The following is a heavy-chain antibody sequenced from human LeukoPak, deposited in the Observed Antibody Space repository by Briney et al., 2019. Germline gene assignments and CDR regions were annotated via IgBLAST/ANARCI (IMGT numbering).Heavy chain of an antibody. V-gene: IGHV3-23*01. CDR3: AKDLGIYYSRSYGEFDY. Sequence: PGGSLRLSCAASRFAFHNYGMTWIRQAPEKGLEWVSSINVDGSYIKNADSAKGRFTISRDNSKGTLYLQMNSLRAEDTAVYYCAKDLGIYYSRSYGEFDYWGQGTLVTVSS. CDR2: INVDGSYI. D-gene: IGHD6-13*01. CDR1: RFAFHNYG. J-gene: IGHJ4*02.